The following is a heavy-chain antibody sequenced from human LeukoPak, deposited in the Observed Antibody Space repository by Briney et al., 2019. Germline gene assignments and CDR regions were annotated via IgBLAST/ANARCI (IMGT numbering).Heavy chain of an antibody. V-gene: IGHV3-53*01. CDR2: VYSGGST. Sequence: GGSLRLSCAASGFTVSSNYMSWVRQAPGKGLEWVSTVYSGGSTYYADSVKGRFTISRDISKNTLYLQMNSLRGEDTAVYYCARNGYTSGWCRNWGQGTLVTVSS. CDR3: ARNGYTSGWCRN. CDR1: GFTVSSNY. D-gene: IGHD6-19*01. J-gene: IGHJ4*02.